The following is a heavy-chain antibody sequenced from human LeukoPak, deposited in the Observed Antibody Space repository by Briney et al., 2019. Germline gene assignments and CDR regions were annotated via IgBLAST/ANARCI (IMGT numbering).Heavy chain of an antibody. V-gene: IGHV1-18*01. J-gene: IGHJ4*02. Sequence: ASVKVSCKASGYTFTSYGISWVRQAPGQGLEWMGWISAYNGNTNYAQKLQGRVTMTTDTSTGTAYMELRSLRSDDTAVYYCARDQVGATVFDYWGQGTQVTVSS. D-gene: IGHD1-26*01. CDR2: ISAYNGNT. CDR3: ARDQVGATVFDY. CDR1: GYTFTSYG.